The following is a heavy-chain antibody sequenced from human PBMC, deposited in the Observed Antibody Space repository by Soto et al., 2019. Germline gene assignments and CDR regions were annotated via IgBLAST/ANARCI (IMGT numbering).Heavy chain of an antibody. CDR2: ISAYNGNT. V-gene: IGHV1-18*01. J-gene: IGHJ6*02. Sequence: ASVKVSCKASGYTFTSYGISWVRQAPGQRLEWMGWISAYNGNTKYSQKFQGRVTITTDTSTSTAYMELSSLRSEDTAVYYCASPLSGYYYYGMDVWGQGTTVTVSS. CDR3: ASPLSGYYYYGMDV. D-gene: IGHD6-19*01. CDR1: GYTFTSYG.